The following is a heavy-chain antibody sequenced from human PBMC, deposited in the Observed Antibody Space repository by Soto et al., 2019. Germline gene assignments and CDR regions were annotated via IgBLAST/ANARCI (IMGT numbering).Heavy chain of an antibody. Sequence: SVKVSCKASGGTFSSYAISWVRQAPGQGLEWMGGIIPIFGTANYAQKFQGRVTITADKSTSTAYMELSSLRSEDTAVYYCARRGSYYDFWSGYSPFDYWGQGTLVTVSS. D-gene: IGHD3-3*01. CDR2: IIPIFGTA. V-gene: IGHV1-69*06. CDR1: GGTFSSYA. J-gene: IGHJ4*02. CDR3: ARRGSYYDFWSGYSPFDY.